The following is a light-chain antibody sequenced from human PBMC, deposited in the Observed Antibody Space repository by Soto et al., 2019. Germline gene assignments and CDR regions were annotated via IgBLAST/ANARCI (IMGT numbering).Light chain of an antibody. J-gene: IGKJ5*01. CDR1: QSISSSD. V-gene: IGKV3-20*01. CDR2: GAS. Sequence: EIVFAPSPGPKSFSPGERATPSCQASQSISSSDLAWYQQKAGRAPRLLIYGASNRATGIPDRFSGSGSGTDFTLIISRLEPEDFAVYYCQQYDNSPITFGQGTRLEIK. CDR3: QQYDNSPIT.